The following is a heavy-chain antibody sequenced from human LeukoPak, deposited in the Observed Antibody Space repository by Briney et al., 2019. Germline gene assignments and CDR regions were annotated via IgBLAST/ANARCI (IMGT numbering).Heavy chain of an antibody. CDR3: ARRVVNNRNWYFDL. CDR2: IYPGDSET. Sequence: GESLKISCKTSGYSFTNFWIGWVRQMPGKGLEWMGIIYPGDSETRYSPSLQGQVTISADKSINTAYLQWSSLKASDTAMYYCARRVVNNRNWYFDLWGRGTLVAVSS. CDR1: GYSFTNFW. D-gene: IGHD4-23*01. J-gene: IGHJ2*01. V-gene: IGHV5-51*01.